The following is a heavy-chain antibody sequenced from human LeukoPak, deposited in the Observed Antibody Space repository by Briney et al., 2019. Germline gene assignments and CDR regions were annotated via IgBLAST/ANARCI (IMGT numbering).Heavy chain of an antibody. CDR3: ARGKGREIVVVPAAKGGTNWFDP. D-gene: IGHD2-2*01. CDR1: GGSFSGYY. V-gene: IGHV4-34*01. Sequence: PSETLSPTCAVYGGSFSGYYWSWIRQPPGKGLEWIGEINHSGSTNYNPSLKSRVTISVDTSKNQFSLKLSSVTAADTAVYYCARGKGREIVVVPAAKGGTNWFDPWGQGTLVTVSS. J-gene: IGHJ5*02. CDR2: INHSGST.